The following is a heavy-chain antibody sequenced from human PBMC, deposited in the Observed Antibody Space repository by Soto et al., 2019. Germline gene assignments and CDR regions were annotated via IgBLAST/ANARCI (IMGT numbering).Heavy chain of an antibody. CDR2: IHPSGDT. CDR3: VRGYCTTSPCSGDFQF. V-gene: IGHV1-46*01. J-gene: IGHJ1*01. CDR1: GYKFTTYF. D-gene: IGHD2-8*01. Sequence: QVQLVQSGAELKKPGASVKVACKASGYKFTTYFIHWVRQAPGQGLEWMGMIHPSGDTGYSQKFRGRVTMTIDPSTTTAYMDLRNLTSEDTAVYFSVRGYCTTSPCSGDFQFWGQGTLVTVSS.